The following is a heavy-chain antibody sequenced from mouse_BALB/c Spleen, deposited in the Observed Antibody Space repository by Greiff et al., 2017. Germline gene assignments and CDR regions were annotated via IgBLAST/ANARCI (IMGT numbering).Heavy chain of an antibody. D-gene: IGHD4-1*01. J-gene: IGHJ3*01. CDR1: GFTFSSYG. Sequence: EVQLVESGGGLVQPGGSLKLSCAASGFTFSSYGMSWVRQTPDKRLELVATINSNGGSTYYPDSVKGRFTISRDNAKNTLYLQMSSLKSEDTAMYYCARNALTAWFAYWGQGTLVTVSA. CDR2: INSNGGST. V-gene: IGHV5-6-3*01. CDR3: ARNALTAWFAY.